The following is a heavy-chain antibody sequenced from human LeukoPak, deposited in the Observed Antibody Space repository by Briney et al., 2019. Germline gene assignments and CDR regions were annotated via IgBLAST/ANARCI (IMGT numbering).Heavy chain of an antibody. CDR1: GFTFSSYA. J-gene: IGHJ4*02. Sequence: GGSLRLSCAASGFTFSSYAMSWVRQAPGKGLEWVSGISGSGGSTHYADPVKGRFTISRDNSKNTLYLQMNSLGGEDTAEYYCAKDFQWLTPNYFDYWGQGTLVTVSS. D-gene: IGHD6-19*01. CDR3: AKDFQWLTPNYFDY. V-gene: IGHV3-23*01. CDR2: ISGSGGST.